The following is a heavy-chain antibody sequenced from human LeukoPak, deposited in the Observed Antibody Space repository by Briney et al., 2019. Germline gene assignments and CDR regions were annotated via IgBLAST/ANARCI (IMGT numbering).Heavy chain of an antibody. V-gene: IGHV4-39*07. CDR3: AREPRFDSSGYYSDY. J-gene: IGHJ4*02. D-gene: IGHD3-22*01. CDR2: IYHSGST. Sequence: SQTLSLTCTVSGGSISSGDYYWSWIRQPPGKGLEWIGSIYHSGSTYYNLSLKSRVTISVDTSKDQFSLKLSSVTAADTAVYYCAREPRFDSSGYYSDYWGQGTLVTVSS. CDR1: GGSISSGDYY.